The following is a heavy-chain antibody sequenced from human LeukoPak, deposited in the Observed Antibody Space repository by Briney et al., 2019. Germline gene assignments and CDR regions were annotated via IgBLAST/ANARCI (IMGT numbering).Heavy chain of an antibody. CDR1: GGSISSYY. CDR3: ARGSRKFDY. J-gene: IGHJ4*02. V-gene: IGHV4-34*01. D-gene: IGHD1-14*01. Sequence: SETLSLTCTASGGSISSYYWSWIRQPPGKGLEWIGEINHSGSTNYNPSLKSRVTISVDTSKNQFSLKLSSVTAADTAVYYCARGSRKFDYWGQGTLVTVSS. CDR2: INHSGST.